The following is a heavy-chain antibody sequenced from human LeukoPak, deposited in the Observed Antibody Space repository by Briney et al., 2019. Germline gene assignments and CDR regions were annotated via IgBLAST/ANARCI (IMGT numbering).Heavy chain of an antibody. J-gene: IGHJ4*02. Sequence: ASVKVSCKASGYTFTSYGISWVRQAPGQGLEWMGWISAYNGNTNYAQKLQGRVTMTTDTFTSTAYMELRSLRSDDTAVYYCASSFGTVVPAAYYFDYWGQGTLVTVSS. V-gene: IGHV1-18*01. CDR2: ISAYNGNT. CDR1: GYTFTSYG. CDR3: ASSFGTVVPAAYYFDY. D-gene: IGHD2-2*01.